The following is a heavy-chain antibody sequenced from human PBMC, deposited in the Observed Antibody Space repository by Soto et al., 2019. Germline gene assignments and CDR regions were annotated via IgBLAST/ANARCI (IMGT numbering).Heavy chain of an antibody. CDR2: INHSGST. J-gene: IGHJ3*02. V-gene: IGHV4-34*01. Sequence: TWDLPSHKCAVYAGATRGDNWSWVGQPPGKGLEWIGEINHSGSTNYNPSLKSRVTISVDTSKNQFSLKLSSVTAADRVGFYCEKYSSSWYKAAFYIWGQGPMVTVS. CDR1: AGATRGDN. CDR3: EKYSSSWYKAAFYI. D-gene: IGHD6-13*01.